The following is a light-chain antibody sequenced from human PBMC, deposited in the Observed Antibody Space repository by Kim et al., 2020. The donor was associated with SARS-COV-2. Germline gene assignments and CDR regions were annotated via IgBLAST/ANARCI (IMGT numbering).Light chain of an antibody. CDR2: AAV. V-gene: IGKV1-39*01. J-gene: IGKJ2*01. CDR1: QNISNY. CDR3: QQSYRIPYA. Sequence: DIQMTQSPSSLSASVGDKVTVTCRTSQNISNYLNWYHQKPGEAPKLLIYAAVTLQGGVSSRFSASGSGTDFTLMITSLQPEDLATYYCQQSYRIPYAFAQGTKVDIK.